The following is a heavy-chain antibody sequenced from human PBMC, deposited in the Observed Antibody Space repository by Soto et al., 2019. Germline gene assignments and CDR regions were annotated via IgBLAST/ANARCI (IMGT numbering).Heavy chain of an antibody. J-gene: IGHJ5*02. CDR2: IYYTGKT. V-gene: IGHV4-30-4*01. D-gene: IGHD2-2*01. Sequence: SETLSLTCSVSGDYIHVGGYYWTWIRQRPGKGLEWMGYIYYTGKTYYNPSLESRLTMSVDRSKNQFSLRLTSVTAADTAVYFCGRDLTSNADCIDPWGQGTLVTVSS. CDR1: GDYIHVGGYY. CDR3: GRDLTSNADCIDP.